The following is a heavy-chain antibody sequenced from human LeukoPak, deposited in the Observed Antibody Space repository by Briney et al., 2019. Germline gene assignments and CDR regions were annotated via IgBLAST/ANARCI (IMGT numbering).Heavy chain of an antibody. V-gene: IGHV1-69*13. CDR1: GGTFSSYA. D-gene: IGHD3-10*01. J-gene: IGHJ4*02. CDR3: ARNYYGSGSPLH. CDR2: IIPIFGTA. Sequence: ASVKVSCKASGGTFSSYAISWVRQAPEQGLEWMGGIIPIFGTANYAQKFQGRVTITADESTSTAYMELSSLRSEDTAVYYCARNYYGSGSPLHWGQGTLVTVSS.